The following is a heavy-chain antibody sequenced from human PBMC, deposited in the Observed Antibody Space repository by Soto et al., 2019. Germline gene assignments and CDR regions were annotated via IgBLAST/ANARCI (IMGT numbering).Heavy chain of an antibody. CDR3: ARDLPRPQQVQALDY. CDR1: VFTFSSYA. V-gene: IGHV3-30-3*01. Sequence: PGGSLRLSCAASVFTFSSYAMHLVRQARGKGLEWVAVISYDGSNKYDADSVKGRFTISRDNSKNTLYLQMNSLRAEYTAVYYCARDLPRPQQVQALDYWGQGTLVTVSS. CDR2: ISYDGSNK. J-gene: IGHJ4*02. D-gene: IGHD2-2*01.